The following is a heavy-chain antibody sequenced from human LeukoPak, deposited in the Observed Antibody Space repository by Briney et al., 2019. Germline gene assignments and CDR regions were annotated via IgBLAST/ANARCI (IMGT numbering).Heavy chain of an antibody. V-gene: IGHV3-74*01. CDR3: VRDLGGRSGH. CDR2: SNEDGSTT. CDR1: GFIFSKDA. D-gene: IGHD1-26*01. J-gene: IGHJ4*02. Sequence: GGSLRLSCAASGFIFSKDAMHWVRQAPGKGLEWVSRSNEDGSTTNYADSVKGRFTISRDNAKNTLYLQMNSLTAEDTAVYYCVRDLGGRSGHWGQGTLVTVSS.